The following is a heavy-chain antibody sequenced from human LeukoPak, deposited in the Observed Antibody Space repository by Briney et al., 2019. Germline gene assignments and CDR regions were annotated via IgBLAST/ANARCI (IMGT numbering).Heavy chain of an antibody. CDR3: ARGLVWFGADDAFDI. J-gene: IGHJ3*02. D-gene: IGHD3-10*01. Sequence: ASVKVSCKASGYTFTGYYMHWVRQATGQGLEWMGWMNPNSGNTGYAQKFQGRVTMTRNTSISTAYMELSSLRSEDTAVYYCARGLVWFGADDAFDIWGQGTMVTVSS. CDR1: GYTFTGYY. CDR2: MNPNSGNT. V-gene: IGHV1-8*02.